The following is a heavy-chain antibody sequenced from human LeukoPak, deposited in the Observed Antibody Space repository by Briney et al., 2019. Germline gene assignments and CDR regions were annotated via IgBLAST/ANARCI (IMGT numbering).Heavy chain of an antibody. V-gene: IGHV4-59*01. J-gene: IGHJ4*02. CDR3: ARLYYYDSSGYNHPYFDS. CDR2: VSYSGST. CDR1: GGAISSYY. D-gene: IGHD3-22*01. Sequence: SETLSLTCTVSGGAISSYYWSWVRQPPGKGLEWMGYVSYSGSTYYNPSLKSRVTISVDTSKKKFSLKLSSATAADTAVYYCARLYYYDSSGYNHPYFDSWGQGTLVTVSS.